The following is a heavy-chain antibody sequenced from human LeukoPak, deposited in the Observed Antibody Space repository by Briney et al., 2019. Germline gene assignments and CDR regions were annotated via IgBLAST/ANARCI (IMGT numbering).Heavy chain of an antibody. CDR1: GGTFNNSA. D-gene: IGHD4-17*01. J-gene: IGHJ5*02. CDR3: ARDVHGDYGSGWFDP. CDR2: IMPLFGTA. Sequence: GSSVKVSCKTSGGTFNNSAISWVRQAPGQGLEWLGGIMPLFGTAGYAQKFQGRVTITKDESTRTVYLELTSLTSDDTAVYYCARDVHGDYGSGWFDPWGQGTFVSVSS. V-gene: IGHV1-69*05.